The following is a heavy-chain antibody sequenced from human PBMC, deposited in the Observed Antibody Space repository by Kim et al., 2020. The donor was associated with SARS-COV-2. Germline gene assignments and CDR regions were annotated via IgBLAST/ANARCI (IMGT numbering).Heavy chain of an antibody. J-gene: IGHJ2*01. Sequence: SVKVSCKASGGTFSSYAISWVRQAPGQGLEWMGGIIPIFGTANYAQKFQGRVTITADESTSTAYMELSSLRSEDTAVYYCAMQGVVTAPPYWYFDLWGRGTLVTVSS. CDR1: GGTFSSYA. D-gene: IGHD2-21*02. CDR3: AMQGVVTAPPYWYFDL. CDR2: IIPIFGTA. V-gene: IGHV1-69*13.